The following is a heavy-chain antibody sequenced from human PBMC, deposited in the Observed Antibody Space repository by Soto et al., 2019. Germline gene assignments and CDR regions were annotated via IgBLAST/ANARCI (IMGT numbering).Heavy chain of an antibody. D-gene: IGHD3-10*01. CDR2: IIPIFGTA. J-gene: IGHJ6*02. CDR1: GGTFSSYA. CDR3: ARVYGSGITGPYYYGMDV. Sequence: QVQLVQSGAEVKKPGSSVKVSCKASGGTFSSYAISWVRQAPGQGLEWMGGIIPIFGTANYAQKFQGRVTSTADKSTSTAYMELSSLRSEDTAVYYCARVYGSGITGPYYYGMDVWGQGTTVTVSS. V-gene: IGHV1-69*06.